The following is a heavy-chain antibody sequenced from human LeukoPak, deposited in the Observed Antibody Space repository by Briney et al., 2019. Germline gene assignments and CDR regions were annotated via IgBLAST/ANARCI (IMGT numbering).Heavy chain of an antibody. CDR1: GFTFSSYS. D-gene: IGHD6-19*01. CDR2: ISSSCSIV. J-gene: IGHJ6*02. CDR3: ARWIAGAGTRDSNGMDV. Sequence: GGSLRLSCAASGFTFSSYSMNWVRQAPGKGLEWVSYISSSCSIVYYADSVKGRFTISRDNAKNSLYLQMNSLREAYTAMNYCARWIAGAGTRDSNGMDVWGQGTTVTVSS. V-gene: IGHV3-48*02.